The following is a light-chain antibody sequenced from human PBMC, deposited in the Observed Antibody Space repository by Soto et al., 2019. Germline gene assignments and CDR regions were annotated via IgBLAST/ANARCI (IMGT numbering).Light chain of an antibody. V-gene: IGKV3-15*01. CDR3: QQYNNWPPET. CDR1: QSVSSN. Sequence: EIVMTQSPATLSVSPGERATLSCRASQSVSSNLAWYQQKPGQAPRLLIYGASTRATGITARFSGSGSGTEFTLIISSMQSEDFAVYYWQQYNNWPPETFGHGTKVEIK. J-gene: IGKJ1*01. CDR2: GAS.